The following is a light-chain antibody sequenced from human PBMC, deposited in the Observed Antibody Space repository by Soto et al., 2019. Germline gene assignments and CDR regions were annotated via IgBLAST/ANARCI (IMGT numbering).Light chain of an antibody. CDR3: GTWDSSLSVWV. V-gene: IGLV1-51*01. Sequence: QSVLTQPPSVSAAPGQKVTISCSGSSSNIGNNYVSWYQQLPGTAPKLLIYDNNKRPSGIPDRFSGSKSGTSATLGITGLQTGDEVDYYCGTWDSSLSVWVFGGGTKVTVL. J-gene: IGLJ3*02. CDR1: SSNIGNNY. CDR2: DNN.